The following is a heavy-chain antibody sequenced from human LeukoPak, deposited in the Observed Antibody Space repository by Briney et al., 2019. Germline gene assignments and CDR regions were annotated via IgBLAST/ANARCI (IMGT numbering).Heavy chain of an antibody. J-gene: IGHJ3*02. D-gene: IGHD3-22*01. CDR1: GDSISSFY. Sequence: SETPSLTCTVSGDSISSFYWSWIRQPPGKGLEWIGYIFYSGSTNYNPSLKSRVTISVDTSKNQFSLKVSSVTAADTAVYYCASRYDRSGENAFDIWGQGTMVTVSS. V-gene: IGHV4-59*01. CDR3: ASRYDRSGENAFDI. CDR2: IFYSGST.